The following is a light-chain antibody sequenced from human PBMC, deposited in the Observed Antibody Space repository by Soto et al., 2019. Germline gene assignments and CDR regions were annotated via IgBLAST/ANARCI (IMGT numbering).Light chain of an antibody. V-gene: IGKV3-20*01. Sequence: EIVLTQSPGTLSLSPGQRATLSCRASQSVSSGNLAWYQQKPGQAPRLLIYGTSNRATGIPDRFTGSGSGTDFTLTVIRLEREDFAVYYCQQYGTSPKTFGQGTKLDIK. CDR3: QQYGTSPKT. CDR2: GTS. J-gene: IGKJ1*01. CDR1: QSVSSGN.